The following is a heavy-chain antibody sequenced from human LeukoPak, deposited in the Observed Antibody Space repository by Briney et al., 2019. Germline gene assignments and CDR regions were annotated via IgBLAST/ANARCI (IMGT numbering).Heavy chain of an antibody. CDR1: GFIFSDYY. CDR2: IRSTANGYAT. V-gene: IGHV3-73*01. D-gene: IGHD3-10*01. CDR3: TGNYYGSGSYADFDY. Sequence: GGSLRLSCAASGFIFSDYYMSWIRQAPAKGLEWVGRIRSTANGYATAYAASVKGRFTISRDDSKNTAYLQMDSLKTEDTAVYYCTGNYYGSGSYADFDYWGQGTLVTVSS. J-gene: IGHJ4*02.